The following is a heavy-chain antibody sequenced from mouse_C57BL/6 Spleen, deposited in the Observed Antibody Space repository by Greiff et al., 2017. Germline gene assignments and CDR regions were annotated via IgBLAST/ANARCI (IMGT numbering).Heavy chain of an antibody. D-gene: IGHD2-5*01. J-gene: IGHJ2*01. CDR1: GYTFTDYY. Sequence: VQLQQSGPELVKPGASVKISCKASGYTFTDYYMNWVKQSHGKSLEWIGDINPNNGGTSYNQKFKGKATLTVDKSSSTAYMELRSLTSEDSAVYYCARWGYYSNPYFDYWGQGTTLTVSS. CDR3: ARWGYYSNPYFDY. V-gene: IGHV1-26*01. CDR2: INPNNGGT.